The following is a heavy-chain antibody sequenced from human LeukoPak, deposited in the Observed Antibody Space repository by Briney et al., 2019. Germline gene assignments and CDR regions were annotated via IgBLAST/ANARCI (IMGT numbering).Heavy chain of an antibody. V-gene: IGHV3-23*01. CDR2: ISGSGGST. J-gene: IGHJ4*02. CDR1: GFTFSSYA. CDR3: ARDGAIRITIFGVVTFDY. D-gene: IGHD3-3*01. Sequence: GGSLRLSCAASGFTFSSYAMSWVRQAPGKGLEWVSAISGSGGSTYYADSVKGRFTISRDNSKNTLYLQMNSLRAEDTAVYYCARDGAIRITIFGVVTFDYWGQGTLVTVSS.